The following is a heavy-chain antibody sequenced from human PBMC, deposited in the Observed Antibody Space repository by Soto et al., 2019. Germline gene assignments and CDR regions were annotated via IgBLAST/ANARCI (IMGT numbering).Heavy chain of an antibody. Sequence: EVQLAESGGGLVQPGGSLRLSCAASGFTLSNYWMTWVRQAPGKGLEWVANIKEDGSENYQVDSVKGRFTISRDNAENSLFLQMDSLRVEDTAVYYCAGDKSRGSYSSGVDGLDVW. CDR3: AGDKSRGSYSSGVDGLDV. CDR1: GFTLSNYW. CDR2: IKEDGSEN. V-gene: IGHV3-7*01. D-gene: IGHD3-16*01. J-gene: IGHJ6*01.